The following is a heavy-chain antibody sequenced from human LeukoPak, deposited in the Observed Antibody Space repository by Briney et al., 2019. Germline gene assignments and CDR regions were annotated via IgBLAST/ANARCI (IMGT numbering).Heavy chain of an antibody. Sequence: GGSLRLSCAASGFTFSSYWMSWVRQAPGKGLEWVANIKQDGSEKYYVDSVKGRFTIPRDNAKNSLYLQMNSLRAEDTAVYYCARDPGIAAVRDWGQGTLVTVSS. D-gene: IGHD6-13*01. CDR3: ARDPGIAAVRD. CDR1: GFTFSSYW. CDR2: IKQDGSEK. V-gene: IGHV3-7*01. J-gene: IGHJ4*02.